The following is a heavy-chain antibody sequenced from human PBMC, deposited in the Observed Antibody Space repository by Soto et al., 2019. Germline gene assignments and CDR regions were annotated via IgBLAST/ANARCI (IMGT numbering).Heavy chain of an antibody. Sequence: GGSLRISCAASGFTFSSDSMNWVRQAPGKGLEWVSSISSSSSYIYYADSVKVRFTISRDNAKNSLYLQMNSLRAEDTAVYYCARDGQVRFVEWLQFDYWGQGTLVTVSS. CDR2: ISSSSSYI. J-gene: IGHJ4*02. CDR1: GFTFSSDS. CDR3: ARDGQVRFVEWLQFDY. D-gene: IGHD3-3*01. V-gene: IGHV3-21*01.